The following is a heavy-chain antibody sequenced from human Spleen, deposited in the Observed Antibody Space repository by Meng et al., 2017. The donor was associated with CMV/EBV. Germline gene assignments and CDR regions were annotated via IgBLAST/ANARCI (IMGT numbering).Heavy chain of an antibody. CDR2: ISHAGGT. CDR1: GWSLSGYR. CDR3: ARQFSSGWYAEY. Sequence: CAVNGWSLSGYRWSWIRQSPGMGLEWIGEISHAGGTKYNPSLKSRVTMSVDTSQNQFSLKVKSVTAADTAVYYCARQFSSGWYAEYWGPGTLVTVSS. J-gene: IGHJ4*02. D-gene: IGHD6-19*01. V-gene: IGHV4-34*01.